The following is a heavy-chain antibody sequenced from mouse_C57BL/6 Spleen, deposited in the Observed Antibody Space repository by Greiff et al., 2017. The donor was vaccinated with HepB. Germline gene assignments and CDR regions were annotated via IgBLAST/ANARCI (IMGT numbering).Heavy chain of an antibody. V-gene: IGHV14-1*01. J-gene: IGHJ1*03. CDR2: IDPEDGDT. Sequence: VQLQQSGAELVRPGASVKLSCTASGFNIKDYYMHWVKQRPEQGLEWIGRIDPEDGDTEYAPKFQGKATMTADTSSNTAYLQLSSLTSEDTAVYYCTTIYYYGSSYVWYFDVWGTGTTVTVSS. D-gene: IGHD1-1*01. CDR3: TTIYYYGSSYVWYFDV. CDR1: GFNIKDYY.